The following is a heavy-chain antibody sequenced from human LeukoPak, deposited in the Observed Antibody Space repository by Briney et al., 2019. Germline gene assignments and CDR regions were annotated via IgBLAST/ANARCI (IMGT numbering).Heavy chain of an antibody. V-gene: IGHV4-59*08. CDR2: IFYTGSS. CDR3: VRQPYSSGAYYFDY. D-gene: IGHD3-22*01. Sequence: SETLSLTCIVSGGSLSGYYWSWIRQPPGKGLEWIGYIFYTGSSKYNPSLKSRDTMSVDTSKNQFSLNLSSVTAADTAVYYCVRQPYSSGAYYFDYWGQGTLVTVSS. J-gene: IGHJ4*02. CDR1: GGSLSGYY.